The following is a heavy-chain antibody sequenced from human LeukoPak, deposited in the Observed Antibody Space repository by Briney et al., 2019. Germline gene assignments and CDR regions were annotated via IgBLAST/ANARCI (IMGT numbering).Heavy chain of an antibody. CDR2: ISSGGST. CDR1: GFTVSSNY. V-gene: IGHV3-53*01. D-gene: IGHD1-26*01. CDR3: ARGGELLRPADY. Sequence: GGSLRLSCAASGFTVSSNYMSWVRQAPGKGLEWVSVISSGGSTYYADSVKGRFTISSDNAKNSLYLQMNSLRAEDTAVYYCARGGELLRPADYWGQGTLVTVSS. J-gene: IGHJ4*02.